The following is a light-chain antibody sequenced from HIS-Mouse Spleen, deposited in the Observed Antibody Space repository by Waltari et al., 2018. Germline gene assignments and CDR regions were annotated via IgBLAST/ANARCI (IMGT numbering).Light chain of an antibody. Sequence: SYELTQPPPVPVSPGQTARLTCSGDALPKTYAYWYQQKSGQAPVLVIYEDSKRPSGIPERFSGSSSGTMATLTISGAQVEDEADYYCYSTDSSGNHRVFGGGTKLTVL. J-gene: IGLJ2*01. CDR2: EDS. CDR3: YSTDSSGNHRV. CDR1: ALPKTY. V-gene: IGLV3-10*01.